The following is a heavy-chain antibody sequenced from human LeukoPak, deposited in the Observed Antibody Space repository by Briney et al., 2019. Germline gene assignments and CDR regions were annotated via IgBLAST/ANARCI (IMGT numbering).Heavy chain of an antibody. CDR2: ISSSSSYI. CDR3: VRWYSSSRDSYYFDY. D-gene: IGHD6-13*01. J-gene: IGHJ4*02. V-gene: IGHV3-21*01. Sequence: GGSLRLSCAASGFTFSSYSMKWVRQAPGKGLEWVSSISSSSSYIYYADSVKGRFTISRDNAKNSLYLQMNSLRAEDTAVYYCVRWYSSSRDSYYFDYWGQGTLVTVSS. CDR1: GFTFSSYS.